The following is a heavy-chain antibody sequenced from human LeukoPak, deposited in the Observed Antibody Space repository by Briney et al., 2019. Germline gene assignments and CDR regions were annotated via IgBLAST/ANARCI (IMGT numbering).Heavy chain of an antibody. CDR2: IYYSGST. J-gene: IGHJ3*02. D-gene: IGHD6-13*01. CDR1: GHSISSGGYY. CDR3: ASPNSSSWAGAFDI. V-gene: IGHV4-30-4*08. Sequence: PPETLSLTCTVSGHSISSGGYYWRRVRQHPGEGLEWIGYIYYSGSTDYNPSLKSRVTISVDTSKNEFSLKLSSVTAADTAVYYCASPNSSSWAGAFDIWGQGTMVTVSS.